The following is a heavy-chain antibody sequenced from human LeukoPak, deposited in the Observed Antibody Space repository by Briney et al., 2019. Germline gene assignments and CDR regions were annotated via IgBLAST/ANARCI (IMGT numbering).Heavy chain of an antibody. J-gene: IGHJ4*02. CDR1: GYTFTCYY. CDR2: INPNSGGT. CDR3: ATARTGKFDY. Sequence: GASVKVSCKACGYTFTCYYMHWVPQAPGQGLEWMGWINPNSGGTNYAQKVQGRVTMTRDTSISTAYMELSKLRSDDTAVYYCATARTGKFDYWGQGTLLTVSS. D-gene: IGHD7-27*01. V-gene: IGHV1-2*02.